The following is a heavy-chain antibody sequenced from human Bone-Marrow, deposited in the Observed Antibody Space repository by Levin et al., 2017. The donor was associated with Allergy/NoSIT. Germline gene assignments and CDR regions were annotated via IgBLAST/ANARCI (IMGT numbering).Heavy chain of an antibody. V-gene: IGHV3-21*01. J-gene: IGHJ6*02. D-gene: IGHD1/OR15-1a*01. CDR1: GFDFHIYI. Sequence: PGGSLRLSCEASGFDFHIYIMNWVRQAPGKGLEWLSSITTGSNYKYYVDSVRGRFVISRYNGKNSLYLQMNSLRAEDTAVYYCARSHPLTGTTHFSYQDGMDVWGQGTSVTVSS. CDR3: ARSHPLTGTTHFSYQDGMDV. CDR2: ITTGSNYK.